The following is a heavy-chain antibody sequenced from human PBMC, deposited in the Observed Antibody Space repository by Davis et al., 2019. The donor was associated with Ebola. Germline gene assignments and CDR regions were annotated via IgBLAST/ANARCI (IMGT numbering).Heavy chain of an antibody. CDR3: ARRQLRSGRYYGWFDP. CDR2: IYYSGST. V-gene: IGHV4-39*01. J-gene: IGHJ5*02. D-gene: IGHD1-26*01. Sequence: MPSETLSLTCIVSGGSISSSNYYWGWIRQPPGKGLEWIGSIYYSGSTHYNPSLKSRVTIFVDTSKNQFSLRLSSVTAADTAVYYCARRQLRSGRYYGWFDPWGQGTQVTVSS. CDR1: GGSISSSNYY.